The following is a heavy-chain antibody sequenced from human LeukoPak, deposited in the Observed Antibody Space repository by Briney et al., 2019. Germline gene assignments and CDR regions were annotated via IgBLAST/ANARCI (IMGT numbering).Heavy chain of an antibody. Sequence: ESGPTLVKPTQTFTLTCTFSGFSLSTSGVGVGWIRQPPGKALEWLALIYWDDDKRYSPSLKSRLTITKDPSKNQVVLTMTNMDPVDTATYYCAHSYYDSSGYPYYFDYWGQGTLVTVSS. CDR1: GFSLSTSGVG. D-gene: IGHD3-22*01. CDR3: AHSYYDSSGYPYYFDY. J-gene: IGHJ4*02. CDR2: IYWDDDK. V-gene: IGHV2-5*02.